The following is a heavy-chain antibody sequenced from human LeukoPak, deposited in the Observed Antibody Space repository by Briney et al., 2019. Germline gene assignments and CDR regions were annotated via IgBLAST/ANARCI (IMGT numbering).Heavy chain of an antibody. CDR2: INWNGGST. CDR1: GFTLDDYG. CDR3: ARDGPRGGFDY. Sequence: GGSLRLSCAASGFTLDDYGMSWVRQAPGKGLEWVSGINWNGGSTGYADSVKGRFTISRDNAKNSLYLQMNSLRAEDTAVYYCARDGPRGGFDYWGQGTLVTVSS. V-gene: IGHV3-20*04. J-gene: IGHJ4*02. D-gene: IGHD2-15*01.